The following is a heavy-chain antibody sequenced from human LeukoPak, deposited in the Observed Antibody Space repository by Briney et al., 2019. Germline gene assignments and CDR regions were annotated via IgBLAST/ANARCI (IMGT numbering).Heavy chain of an antibody. J-gene: IGHJ3*02. D-gene: IGHD1-26*01. CDR1: GFTFSSHA. Sequence: GGSLRLSCAASGFTFSSHAMSWVRQAPGKGLEWISSISTDSLTIKYADFVSXQFTISRDNAEHLLFLQMNSLRAEDTAVYYCARKAQTGSHSGPFDIWGQGTLVTVSS. CDR2: ISTDSLTI. CDR3: ARKAQTGSHSGPFDI. V-gene: IGHV3-48*04.